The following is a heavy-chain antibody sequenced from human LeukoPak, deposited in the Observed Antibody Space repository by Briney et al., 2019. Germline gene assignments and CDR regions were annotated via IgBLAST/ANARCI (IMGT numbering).Heavy chain of an antibody. J-gene: IGHJ5*02. V-gene: IGHV6-1*01. CDR2: TYYRSKWYN. CDR3: ASTHGPIDH. Sequence: SQTLSLTCSIAGDSVSSNEAAWNWIRQSPSRGLEFLGRTYYRSKWYNDYAVSVKGRITITSDTSKNQFSLLLKSVTPEDTAVYYCASTHGPIDHWGQGTLVTVSS. CDR1: GDSVSSNEAA. D-gene: IGHD2-8*01.